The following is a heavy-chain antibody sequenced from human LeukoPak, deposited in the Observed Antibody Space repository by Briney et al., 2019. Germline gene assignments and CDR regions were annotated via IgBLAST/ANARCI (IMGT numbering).Heavy chain of an antibody. J-gene: IGHJ6*02. Sequence: ASVKVSCKASGYTFTSYAMHWVRQAPGQGLEWMGWINAGNGNTKYSQKFQGRVTITRDTSASTAYMELSSLRSEDTAVYYCARSPSDDYGDYALLDYGMDVWGQGTTVTVSS. CDR3: ARSPSDDYGDYALLDYGMDV. CDR2: INAGNGNT. CDR1: GYTFTSYA. V-gene: IGHV1-3*01. D-gene: IGHD4-17*01.